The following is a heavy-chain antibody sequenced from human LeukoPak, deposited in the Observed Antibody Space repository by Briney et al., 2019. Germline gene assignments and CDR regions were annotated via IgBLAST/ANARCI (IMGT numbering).Heavy chain of an antibody. CDR3: ARGGAGPDY. V-gene: IGHV4-59*01. J-gene: IGHJ4*02. CDR2: IYYSGST. Sequence: SSETLSLTXTVSGGSISSYYWSWIRQAPGKGLEWIGHIYYSGSTNYNPSLKSRVTISVDTSKNQFSLKLSSVTAADTAVYYCARGGAGPDYWGQGTLVTVSS. CDR1: GGSISSYY. D-gene: IGHD3-16*01.